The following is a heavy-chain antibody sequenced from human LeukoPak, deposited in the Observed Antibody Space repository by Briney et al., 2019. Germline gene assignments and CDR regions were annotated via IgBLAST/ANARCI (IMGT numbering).Heavy chain of an antibody. D-gene: IGHD6-13*01. CDR1: GGSISSGGYY. CDR2: IYHSGYT. V-gene: IGHV4-30-2*01. J-gene: IGHJ4*02. Sequence: SETLSLTCTVSGGSISSGGYYWSWIRQPPGKGLKWIGYIYHSGYTYYNTSLKSRVTISVDGSKNQFSLKLSSVTAADTAVYYCARDRDSSTWYSYFDYWGQGTLVTVSS. CDR3: ARDRDSSTWYSYFDY.